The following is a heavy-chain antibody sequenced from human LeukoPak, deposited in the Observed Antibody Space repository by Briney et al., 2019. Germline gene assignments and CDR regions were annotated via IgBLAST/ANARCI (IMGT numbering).Heavy chain of an antibody. J-gene: IGHJ4*02. V-gene: IGHV1-8*01. CDR3: ARRDVQRPNDDF. Sequence: ASVKVSCKASGYTFTSYDINWVRQATGQGLEWMGWMNPNSGNTGYAQKFQGRVTMTRNTSISTAYMELSRLTSDDTAVYYCARRDVQRPNDDFWGQGTLVTVSS. CDR1: GYTFTSYD. CDR2: MNPNSGNT. D-gene: IGHD5-24*01.